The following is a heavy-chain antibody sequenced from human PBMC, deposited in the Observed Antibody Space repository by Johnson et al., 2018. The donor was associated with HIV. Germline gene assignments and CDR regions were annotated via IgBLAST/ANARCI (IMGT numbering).Heavy chain of an antibody. CDR1: GFTFSSYA. J-gene: IGHJ3*02. CDR3: ARDGDSDAFDI. V-gene: IGHV3-30-3*01. Sequence: QVQLVESGGGVVQPGRSLRLSCAASGFTFSSYAMHWVRQAPGKGLEWVAVIPDDGSNKYYADFVKGRFTLSRDNSENTLYLQMKSLRTEDTAVYYCARDGDSDAFDIWGQGTVVTVSS. D-gene: IGHD4-17*01. CDR2: IPDDGSNK.